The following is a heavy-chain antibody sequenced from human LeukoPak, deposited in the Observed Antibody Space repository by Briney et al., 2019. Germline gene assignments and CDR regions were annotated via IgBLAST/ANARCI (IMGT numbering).Heavy chain of an antibody. CDR3: ARDSLSLSGSGSWDFDY. D-gene: IGHD3-10*01. V-gene: IGHV1-2*02. CDR2: INPNSGGT. CDR1: GYTFTGYY. J-gene: IGHJ4*02. Sequence: GASVKVSCKASGYTFTGYYMHWVRQAPGQGLEWMGWINPNSGGTNYAQKFQGRVTMTRDTSISTAHMELSRLRSDDTAVYYCARDSLSLSGSGSWDFDYWGQGTLVTVSS.